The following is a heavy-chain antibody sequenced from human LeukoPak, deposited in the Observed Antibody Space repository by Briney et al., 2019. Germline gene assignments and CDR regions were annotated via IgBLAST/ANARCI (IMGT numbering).Heavy chain of an antibody. CDR3: ARDSAVFGVVIINYYYGMDV. CDR2: ISAYNGNA. D-gene: IGHD3-3*01. Sequence: ASVTVSCKASGYTFTSYGISWVRQAPGQGLEWMEWISAYNGNANYAQKLQGRVTMTTDTSTSTAYMELRSLRSDDTAVYYCARDSAVFGVVIINYYYGMDVWGQGTTVTVSS. J-gene: IGHJ6*02. CDR1: GYTFTSYG. V-gene: IGHV1-18*01.